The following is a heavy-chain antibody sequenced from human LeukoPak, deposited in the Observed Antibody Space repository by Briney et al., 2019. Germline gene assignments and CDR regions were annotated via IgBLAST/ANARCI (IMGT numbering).Heavy chain of an antibody. CDR1: GYTFTSYG. V-gene: IGHV1-18*01. D-gene: IGHD6-13*01. Sequence: ASVKVSFKASGYTFTSYGISWVRQAPGQGLEWMGWISAYNGNTNYAQKLQGRVTMTTDTSTSTAYMELRSLRSDDTAVYYCARETRQQLPQGWFDPWGQGTLVTVSS. CDR3: ARETRQQLPQGWFDP. CDR2: ISAYNGNT. J-gene: IGHJ5*02.